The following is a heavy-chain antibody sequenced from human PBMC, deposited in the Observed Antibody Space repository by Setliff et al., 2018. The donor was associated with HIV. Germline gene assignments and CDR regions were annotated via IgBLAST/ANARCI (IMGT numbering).Heavy chain of an antibody. D-gene: IGHD2-15*01. CDR1: GGSIGTTTYY. Sequence: PWETLSLTCAVSGGSIGTTTYYWGWIRQPPGKGLEWIVSIYYNGITYYNPSLKGRFTISVDTSKNQFSLKVTSVTAADTAVYYCARRIFHSSFPSFDSWGQGTLVTVSS. V-gene: IGHV4-39*01. CDR2: IYYNGIT. J-gene: IGHJ4*02. CDR3: ARRIFHSSFPSFDS.